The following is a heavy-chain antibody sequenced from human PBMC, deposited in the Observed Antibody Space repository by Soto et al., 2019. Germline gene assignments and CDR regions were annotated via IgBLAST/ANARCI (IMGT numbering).Heavy chain of an antibody. CDR1: GFTFSSYA. CDR2: ISGSGGST. Sequence: EVQLLESGGGLVQPGGSLRLSCAASGFTFSSYAMSWVRHAPGKGLEWVSAISGSGGSTYYADSVKGRFTISRDNSKNTLYLQMNSLRAEDTAVYHCARRFYMVRRVVGYFDYWGQGTLVTVSS. CDR3: ARRFYMVRRVVGYFDY. V-gene: IGHV3-23*01. D-gene: IGHD3-10*01. J-gene: IGHJ4*02.